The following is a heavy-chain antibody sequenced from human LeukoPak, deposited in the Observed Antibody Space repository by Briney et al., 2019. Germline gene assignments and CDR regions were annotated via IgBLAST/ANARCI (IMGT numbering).Heavy chain of an antibody. CDR2: IYSGGST. CDR3: AREINYYYDSSGYYSY. Sequence: GGSLRLSCAASGYTVSSNYMSWVRQAPGKGLEWVSVIYSGGSTYYADSVKGRFTISRHNSKNTLYLQMNSLGAEDTAVYYCAREINYYYDSSGYYSYWGQGTLVTVSS. D-gene: IGHD3-22*01. CDR1: GYTVSSNY. V-gene: IGHV3-53*04. J-gene: IGHJ4*02.